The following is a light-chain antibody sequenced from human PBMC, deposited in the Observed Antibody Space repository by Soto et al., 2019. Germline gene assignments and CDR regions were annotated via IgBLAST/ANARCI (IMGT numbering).Light chain of an antibody. CDR1: SSNIGSNH. V-gene: IGLV1-47*01. CDR3: AAWDDSMSGPVE. CDR2: RNN. Sequence: QTVVTQPPSASGTPGQRVTISCSGSSSNIGSNHVYWYQQLPGTAPKLLIYRNNQRPSGVPDRFSGSKSGTSASLDIGGLRSEDEADYYCAAWDDSMSGPVEFGGGTKLTVL. J-gene: IGLJ2*01.